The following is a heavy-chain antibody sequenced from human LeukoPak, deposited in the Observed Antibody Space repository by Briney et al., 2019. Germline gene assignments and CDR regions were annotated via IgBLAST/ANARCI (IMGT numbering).Heavy chain of an antibody. J-gene: IGHJ4*02. D-gene: IGHD3-10*01. CDR1: GFAFASAW. CDR2: ISSSGSII. Sequence: GGSLRLSCAASGFAFASAWMSWVRQAPGKGLEWVSYISSSGSIIYYSDSVKGRFTISRDNAKNSLYLQMNSLRAEDTAVYYCARDFGYFWGQGTLVTVSS. V-gene: IGHV3-48*04. CDR3: ARDFGYF.